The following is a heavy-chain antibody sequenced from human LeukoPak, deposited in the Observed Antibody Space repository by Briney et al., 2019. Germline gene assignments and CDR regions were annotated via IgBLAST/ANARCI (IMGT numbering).Heavy chain of an antibody. CDR1: GGSISSGDHY. J-gene: IGHJ4*02. CDR2: IYYSGST. D-gene: IGHD5-12*01. V-gene: IGHV4-30-4*01. Sequence: SETLSLTCTVSGGSISSGDHYWSWIRQPPGTGLEWIGYIYYSGSTYYNPSLKSRVTMSVDTSKNQFSLKLSSVTAADTAVYYCARRRGRGYDLPSKYYFDYWGQGTLVTVSS. CDR3: ARRRGRGYDLPSKYYFDY.